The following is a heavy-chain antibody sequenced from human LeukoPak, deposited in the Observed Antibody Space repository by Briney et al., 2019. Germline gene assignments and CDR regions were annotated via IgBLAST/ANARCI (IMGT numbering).Heavy chain of an antibody. CDR1: GITFSHHA. D-gene: IGHD5-24*01. CDR3: AKDGDGSRDGYNPTPYPLDY. CDR2: ISNSDGGT. Sequence: GGSLRLSYAASGITFSHHAMSWVRQAPGRGPEWVSGISNSDGGTYYADSVKGRFTISRDNSKNTVYLQMNSLRAEDTAVYYCAKDGDGSRDGYNPTPYPLDYWGQGTLVTVSS. V-gene: IGHV3-23*01. J-gene: IGHJ4*02.